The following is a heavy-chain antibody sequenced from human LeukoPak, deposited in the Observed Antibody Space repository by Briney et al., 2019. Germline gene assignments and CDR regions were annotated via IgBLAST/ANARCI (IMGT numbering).Heavy chain of an antibody. D-gene: IGHD2-8*01. CDR2: IYHSEST. V-gene: IGHV4-59*12. J-gene: IGHJ4*02. CDR1: GGSISSYY. CDR3: ASCTNGVCEYFDY. Sequence: SETLSLTCTVSGGSISSYYWSWIRQPPGKGLEWIGYIYHSESTDYNPSLKSRVTISVDRSKNQFSLTLSSVTAADTAVYYCASCTNGVCEYFDYWGQGTLVTVSS.